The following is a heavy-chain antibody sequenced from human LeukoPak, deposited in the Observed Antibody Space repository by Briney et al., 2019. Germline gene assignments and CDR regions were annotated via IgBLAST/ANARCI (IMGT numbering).Heavy chain of an antibody. CDR3: ARGYDSSGYYFLFDY. CDR2: IDWDDDK. J-gene: IGHJ4*02. D-gene: IGHD3-22*01. CDR1: GFSLSTSGMC. V-gene: IGHV2-70*01. Sequence: SGPTLVNPPQTLTLTCTFSGFSLSTSGMCVSWIRQPPGKALEWLALIDWDDDKYYSTSLKTRLTISKDTSKNQVVLTTTNMDPVDTATYYCARGYDSSGYYFLFDYWGQGTLVTVSS.